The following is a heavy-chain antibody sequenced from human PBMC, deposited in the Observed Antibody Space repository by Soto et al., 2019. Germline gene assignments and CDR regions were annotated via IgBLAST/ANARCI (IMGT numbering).Heavy chain of an antibody. D-gene: IGHD3-22*01. J-gene: IGHJ4*02. CDR3: TKGGAVARSACTWFTIDS. V-gene: IGHV3-23*01. Sequence: PGGSLRLSCAASGFTFSNFAMSWARQAPGKGLEWVSGVGGVTRSTYYAASVKGRFTISRDDSKSTLYLQMNSLRAEDTAVYYCTKGGAVARSACTWFTIDSWGQGALVTVSS. CDR2: VGGVTRST. CDR1: GFTFSNFA.